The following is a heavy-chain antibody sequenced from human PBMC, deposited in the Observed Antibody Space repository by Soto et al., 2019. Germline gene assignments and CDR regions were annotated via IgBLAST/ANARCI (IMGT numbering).Heavy chain of an antibody. J-gene: IGHJ3*02. Sequence: QVQLVQSGAEVKKPGSSVKVSCKASGGTFSSYTISWVRQAPGQGLEWMGRIIPILGIANYAQKFQGRVTITADKSTSTAYMELSSLRSEDTAVYYCARDRPSDSSGSYDAFDIWGQGTMVTVSS. CDR3: ARDRPSDSSGSYDAFDI. CDR2: IIPILGIA. V-gene: IGHV1-69*08. D-gene: IGHD3-22*01. CDR1: GGTFSSYT.